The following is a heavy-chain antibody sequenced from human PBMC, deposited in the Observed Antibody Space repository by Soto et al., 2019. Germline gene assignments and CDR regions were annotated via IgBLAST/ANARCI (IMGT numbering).Heavy chain of an antibody. D-gene: IGHD2-15*01. CDR3: ARDTPRGYCSGGSCYVY. V-gene: IGHV3-30-3*01. CDR2: ISYDGSNK. J-gene: IGHJ4*02. CDR1: GFTFSSYA. Sequence: GGSLRLSCAASGFTFSSYAMHWVRQAPGKGLEWVAVISYDGSNKYYADSVKGRFTISRDNSKNTLYLQMNSLRAEDTAVYYCARDTPRGYCSGGSCYVYWGQGTLVTVSS.